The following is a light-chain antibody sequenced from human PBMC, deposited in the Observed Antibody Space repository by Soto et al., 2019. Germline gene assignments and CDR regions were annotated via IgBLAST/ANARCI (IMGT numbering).Light chain of an antibody. V-gene: IGKV1-5*03. J-gene: IGKJ1*01. Sequence: DIQMTLSPSTLSASVGNRVTIACRASQTISSWLAWYQQKKGKAPKLLIYKASNLEGGVPSRFSGSGSGTEFNLTISSLRTDDFATYYCQQYHNYAYTFGQGTKVDIK. CDR3: QQYHNYAYT. CDR1: QTISSW. CDR2: KAS.